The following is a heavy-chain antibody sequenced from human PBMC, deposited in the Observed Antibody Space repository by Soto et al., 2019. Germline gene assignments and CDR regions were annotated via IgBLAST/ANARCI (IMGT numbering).Heavy chain of an antibody. J-gene: IGHJ4*02. V-gene: IGHV6-1*01. CDR3: AYSSGSSRDSYFDY. D-gene: IGHD6-19*01. CDR2: TYYRSKWYN. Sequence: SQTLSLPCAISGDSVSSNSAALNLIMQSPSRGLEWLGRTYYRSKWYNDYAVSVKSRITINPDTSKNQFSLQLNSVTPEDTAVYYCAYSSGSSRDSYFDYWGQGTLVTVSS. CDR1: GDSVSSNSAA.